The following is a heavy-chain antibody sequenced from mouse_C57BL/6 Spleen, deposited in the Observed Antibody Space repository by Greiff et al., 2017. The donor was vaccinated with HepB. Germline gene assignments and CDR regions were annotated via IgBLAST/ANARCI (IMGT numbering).Heavy chain of an antibody. Sequence: QVHVKQSGAELVKPGASVKLSCKASGYTFTEYTIHWVKQRSGQGLEWIGWFYPGSGSIKYNEKFKDKATLTADKSSSTVHMELSRLTSEDSAVYFCARHGEEGVLITTGGYFDVWGTGTTVTVSS. CDR1: GYTFTEYT. CDR3: ARHGEEGVLITTGGYFDV. V-gene: IGHV1-62-2*01. D-gene: IGHD1-1*01. J-gene: IGHJ1*03. CDR2: FYPGSGSI.